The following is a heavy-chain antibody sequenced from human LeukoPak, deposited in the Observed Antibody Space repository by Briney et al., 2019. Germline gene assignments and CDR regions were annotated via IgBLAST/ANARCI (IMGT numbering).Heavy chain of an antibody. CDR3: ARGGVMVRGVINYYYYMDV. CDR1: GYTFTSYD. Sequence: ASVKVSCKASGYTFTSYDINWVRQATGQGLEWMGWMNPNSGNTVYAQKFQGRVTITRNTSISTAYMELSSVRSEDTAVYYCARGGVMVRGVINYYYYMDVWGKGTTVTVSS. J-gene: IGHJ6*03. D-gene: IGHD3-10*01. V-gene: IGHV1-8*03. CDR2: MNPNSGNT.